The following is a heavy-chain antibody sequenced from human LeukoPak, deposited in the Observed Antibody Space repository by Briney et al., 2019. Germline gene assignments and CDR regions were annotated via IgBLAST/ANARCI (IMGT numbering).Heavy chain of an antibody. V-gene: IGHV4-30-2*01. J-gene: IGHJ3*02. D-gene: IGHD5-18*01. Sequence: SETLSLTCTVSGGSISSGGYYWSWIRQPPGKGLEWIGYIYHSGSTYYNPSLKSRVTISVDRSKNQFSLKLSSVTAADTAVYYCARDQYSYGSDAFDIWGQGTMVTVSS. CDR2: IYHSGST. CDR3: ARDQYSYGSDAFDI. CDR1: GGSISSGGYY.